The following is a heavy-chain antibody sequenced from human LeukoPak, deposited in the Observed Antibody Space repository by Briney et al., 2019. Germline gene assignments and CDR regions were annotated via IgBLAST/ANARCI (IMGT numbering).Heavy chain of an antibody. Sequence: GGSLRLSCAASGFTFSRAWMSWVRQAPGKGLEWVANIKEDGSEDYYADSVKGRFAISKDNAKDSLYLQMNNLRAEDTAMYYCARDADGYEDWGQGTLVIVSS. J-gene: IGHJ4*02. CDR1: GFTFSRAW. D-gene: IGHD5-24*01. CDR2: IKEDGSED. V-gene: IGHV3-7*01. CDR3: ARDADGYED.